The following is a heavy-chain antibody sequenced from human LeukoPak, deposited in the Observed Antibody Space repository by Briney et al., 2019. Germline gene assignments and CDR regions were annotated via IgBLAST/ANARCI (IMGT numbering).Heavy chain of an antibody. CDR1: RFTFNAFG. CDR3: AKRKIFGGSFDY. Sequence: GGSLRLSCAASRFTFNAFGMNWVRQAPGKGLEWVSAISGSGGSTYYADSVKGRFTISRDNSKNTLYLQMNSLRAEDTAVYYCAKRKIFGGSFDYWGQGTLVTVSS. J-gene: IGHJ4*02. CDR2: ISGSGGST. V-gene: IGHV3-23*01. D-gene: IGHD3-3*01.